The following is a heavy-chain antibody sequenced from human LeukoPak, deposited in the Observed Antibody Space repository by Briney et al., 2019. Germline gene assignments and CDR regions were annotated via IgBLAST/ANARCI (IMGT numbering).Heavy chain of an antibody. V-gene: IGHV3-30*18. CDR2: ISYDGSNK. Sequence: GGSLRLSCAASGFTFSSCGMHWVRQAPGKGLEGVAVISYDGSNKYYADFVKGRFTISRDNSKNTLYLQMNSLRAEDTAVYYCAKDMGAAAGTPLDYWGQGTLVTVSS. CDR3: AKDMGAAAGTPLDY. J-gene: IGHJ4*02. D-gene: IGHD6-13*01. CDR1: GFTFSSCG.